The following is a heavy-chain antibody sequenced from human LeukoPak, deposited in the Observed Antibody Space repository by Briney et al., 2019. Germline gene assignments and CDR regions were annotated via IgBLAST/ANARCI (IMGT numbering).Heavy chain of an antibody. CDR1: GFTFSSTW. CDR3: ARDFGYCRGGSCYTRMDV. J-gene: IGHJ6*03. V-gene: IGHV3-7*01. Sequence: GGSLRLSCAASGFTFSSTWMSWVRQAPGKGLEWVSNMKEDGGEKNYVDSVKGRFIISRDNVKNSLYLQMNSLRDEDTAVYYCARDFGYCRGGSCYTRMDVWGKGTTVTVSS. CDR2: MKEDGGEK. D-gene: IGHD2-15*01.